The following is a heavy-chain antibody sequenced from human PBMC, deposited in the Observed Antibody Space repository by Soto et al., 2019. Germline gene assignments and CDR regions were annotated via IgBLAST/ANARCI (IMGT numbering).Heavy chain of an antibody. J-gene: IGHJ5*02. V-gene: IGHV3-33*01. Sequence: GGSLRLSCAASGFTFSSYGMHWVRQAPGKGLEWVAVIWYDGSNKYYADSVKGRFTISRDNSKNTLYLQMNSLRAEDTAVYYCARVVPAAIRTPNNWFDPWGQGTLVTVSS. D-gene: IGHD2-2*01. CDR3: ARVVPAAIRTPNNWFDP. CDR1: GFTFSSYG. CDR2: IWYDGSNK.